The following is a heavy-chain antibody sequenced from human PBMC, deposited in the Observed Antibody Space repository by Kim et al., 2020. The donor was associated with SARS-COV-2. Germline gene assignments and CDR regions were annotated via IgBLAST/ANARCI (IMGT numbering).Heavy chain of an antibody. D-gene: IGHD6-19*01. CDR1: GGSISSSSYY. J-gene: IGHJ6*02. CDR3: ARQVGWDSSGWYLHYYYGMDV. V-gene: IGHV4-39*01. Sequence: SETLSLTCTVSGGSISSSSYYWGWIRQPPGKGLEWIGSIYYSGSTYYNPSLKSRVTISVDTSKNQFSLKLSSVTAADTAVYYCARQVGWDSSGWYLHYYYGMDVWGQGTTVTVSS. CDR2: IYYSGST.